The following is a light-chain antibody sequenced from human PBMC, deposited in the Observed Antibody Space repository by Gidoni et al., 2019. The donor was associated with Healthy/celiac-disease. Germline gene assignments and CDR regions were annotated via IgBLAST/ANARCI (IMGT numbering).Light chain of an antibody. CDR3: QKYNSATYT. CDR2: AAS. J-gene: IGKJ1*01. V-gene: IGKV1-27*01. CDR1: QAISNY. Sequence: DIQMTQSPSSLSASVGDRVTITCRASQAISNYLAWYQQKPGKVPKLLIYAASTLQSGVPSRFSGSGSGTDFTLTISSLQPEDVATYYCQKYNSATYTFGQGTKVEIK.